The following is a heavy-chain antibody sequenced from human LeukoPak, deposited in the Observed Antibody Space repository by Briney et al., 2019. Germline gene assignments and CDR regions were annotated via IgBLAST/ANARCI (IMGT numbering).Heavy chain of an antibody. J-gene: IGHJ4*02. Sequence: PSGTLSLTCTVSGGSISAYYWSWIRQPAGEGLEWIGHIYPSGNSNYNPSLKGRVTMSVDTSKNQFSLNLSSVTAADTAVYYCARAGRYSSGPTLWGQGTLVTVSS. D-gene: IGHD6-19*01. CDR2: IYPSGNS. CDR1: GGSISAYY. V-gene: IGHV4-4*07. CDR3: ARAGRYSSGPTL.